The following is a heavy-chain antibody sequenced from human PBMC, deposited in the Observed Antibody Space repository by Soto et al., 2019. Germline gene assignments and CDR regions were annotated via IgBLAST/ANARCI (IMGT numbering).Heavy chain of an antibody. CDR3: AREEGGGYDHRWFDP. J-gene: IGHJ5*02. V-gene: IGHV4-31*03. Sequence: QVQLQESGPGLVKPSQTLSLTCTVSGGSISSGGYYWSWIRLHPGKGLEWIGYIYYIGGTYYNPSLKSRVTISVDTSTNQSSLKLSSVTAADTAVYYCAREEGGGYDHRWFDPWGQGTLVTVSS. D-gene: IGHD5-12*01. CDR2: IYYIGGT. CDR1: GGSISSGGYY.